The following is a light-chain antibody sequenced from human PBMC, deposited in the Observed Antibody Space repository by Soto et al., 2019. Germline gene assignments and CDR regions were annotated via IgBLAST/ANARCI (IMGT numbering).Light chain of an antibody. CDR1: QGISSA. J-gene: IGKJ2*01. Sequence: AIQLTQSPSSLSASVGDRVTITCRASQGISSALAWYQQKPGKAPKLLIYDASSLESGVPSRFSGSGSGTDFTLTISSLQPEDFATYYCQRFNSYPPVYTFGQGTKLEIK. V-gene: IGKV1-13*02. CDR2: DAS. CDR3: QRFNSYPPVYT.